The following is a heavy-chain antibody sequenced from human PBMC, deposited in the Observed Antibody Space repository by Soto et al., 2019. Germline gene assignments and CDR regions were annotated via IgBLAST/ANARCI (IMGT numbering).Heavy chain of an antibody. D-gene: IGHD2-2*01. Sequence: EVQLVESGGGLVQPGASLRLSCAASGFTFSSYWMHWVRQAPGKGLVWVSRSNSDGGSTSYADSVKGRCTISRDNAKNPLYLQMNSLRAEDTAVYYCARTGYCSRTSCYAVGWFDPWGQGTLVTVSS. V-gene: IGHV3-74*01. CDR3: ARTGYCSRTSCYAVGWFDP. CDR1: GFTFSSYW. J-gene: IGHJ5*02. CDR2: SNSDGGST.